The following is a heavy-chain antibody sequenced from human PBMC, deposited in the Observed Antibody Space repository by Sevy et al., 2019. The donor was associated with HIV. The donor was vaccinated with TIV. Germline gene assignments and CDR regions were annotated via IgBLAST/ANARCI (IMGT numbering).Heavy chain of an antibody. Sequence: ASVKVSCKASGYTFTSYGISWVRQAPGQGLEWMGWISAYNGNTNYAQKLQGRVTMTTDKSTSTAYMELRSMRSDDTSVYYRARTAPSITMIVVGITPVDWYFDLWGRGTLVTVSS. J-gene: IGHJ2*01. V-gene: IGHV1-18*01. CDR3: ARTAPSITMIVVGITPVDWYFDL. CDR2: ISAYNGNT. CDR1: GYTFTSYG. D-gene: IGHD3-22*01.